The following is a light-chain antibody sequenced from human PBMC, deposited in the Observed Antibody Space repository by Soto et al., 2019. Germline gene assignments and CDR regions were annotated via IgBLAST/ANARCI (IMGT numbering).Light chain of an antibody. CDR3: QVWDSSSDRYVV. Sequence: SYELTQPPSVSVAPGQTARITCGGNNIGSKSVHWYQQKPGQAPVLVIYYDSDRPSGIPERFSGSNSGNTATLTISRVEAGDEADYYCQVWDSSSDRYVVFGGGTKLTVL. V-gene: IGLV3-21*04. J-gene: IGLJ2*01. CDR1: NIGSKS. CDR2: YDS.